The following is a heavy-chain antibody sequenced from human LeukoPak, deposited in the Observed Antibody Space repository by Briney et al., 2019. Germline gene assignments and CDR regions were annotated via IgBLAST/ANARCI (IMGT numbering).Heavy chain of an antibody. D-gene: IGHD6-25*01. CDR2: IYYSGST. J-gene: IGHJ4*02. V-gene: IGHV4-61*01. Sequence: SETLSLTCTVSGGSIRSSSYYWSWIRQPPGKGLEWIGYIYYSGSTNYNPSLKSRVTISVVTSKNQFSLRLMSVTAADTAVYYCARDPGRRGSGLDWGQGSLVTVSS. CDR3: ARDPGRRGSGLD. CDR1: GGSIRSSSYY.